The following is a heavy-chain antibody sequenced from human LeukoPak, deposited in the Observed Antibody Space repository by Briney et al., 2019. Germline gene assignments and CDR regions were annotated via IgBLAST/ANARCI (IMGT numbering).Heavy chain of an antibody. CDR2: IYTSGST. V-gene: IGHV4-61*02. J-gene: IGHJ6*03. D-gene: IGHD6-19*01. Sequence: SETLSLTCTVSGGSISSGSYYWSWIRQPAGKGLEWIGRIYTSGSTNYNPSLKSRVTISLDTSKNQFSLKLSSVTAADTAVYYCARVLAVAGTAYYYYMDVWGKGTTVTVSS. CDR1: GGSISSGSYY. CDR3: ARVLAVAGTAYYYYMDV.